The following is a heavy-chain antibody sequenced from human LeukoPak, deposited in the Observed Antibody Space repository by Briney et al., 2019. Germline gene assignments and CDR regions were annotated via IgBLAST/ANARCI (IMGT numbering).Heavy chain of an antibody. J-gene: IGHJ4*02. CDR1: GFTFSTYS. Sequence: GGSLRLSCAASGFTFSTYSMNWVRQAPGKGLEWVAVISYDGSNKYYADSVKGRFTISRDNSKNTLYLQMNSLRAEDTAVYYCARDLRSIAAAVGGYWGQGTLVTVSS. D-gene: IGHD6-13*01. CDR2: ISYDGSNK. V-gene: IGHV3-30*03. CDR3: ARDLRSIAAAVGGY.